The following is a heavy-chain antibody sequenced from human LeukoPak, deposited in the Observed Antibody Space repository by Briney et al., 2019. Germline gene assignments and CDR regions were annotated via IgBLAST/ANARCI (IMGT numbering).Heavy chain of an antibody. CDR3: ARLPILLWFGESPTQSCFDP. V-gene: IGHV4-39*02. CDR1: GFSFSSHG. J-gene: IGHJ5*02. D-gene: IGHD3-10*01. CDR2: IYYSGST. Sequence: GSLRLSCAASGFSFSSHGMSWVRQAPGKGLEWIGCIYYSGSTYYNPSLKSRVTISVDTSKNHFSLKLSAATAADPAVYYCARLPILLWFGESPTQSCFDPWRQGTLVSVSS.